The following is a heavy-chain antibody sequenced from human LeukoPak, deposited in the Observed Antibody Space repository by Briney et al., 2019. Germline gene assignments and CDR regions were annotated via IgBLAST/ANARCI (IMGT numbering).Heavy chain of an antibody. CDR2: MSSCRGST. J-gene: IGHJ1*01. CDR3: AKSSGYYPEYFQH. V-gene: IGHV3-23*01. CDR1: GFTLSTYP. D-gene: IGHD3-22*01. Sequence: GGSLRLSCAASGFTLSTYPMSWVRQAPGKGLEWVSGMSSCRGSTYYADFVKGRFTISRDNSKNTLYLQMNTLRAEDTAIYYCAKSSGYYPEYFQHWGQGTLVTVSS.